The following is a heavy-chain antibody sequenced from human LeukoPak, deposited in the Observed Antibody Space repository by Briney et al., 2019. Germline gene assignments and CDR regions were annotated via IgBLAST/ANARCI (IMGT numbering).Heavy chain of an antibody. V-gene: IGHV3-11*01. Sequence: PGGSLRLSCAASGFTFSDYYMSWIRQAPGKGLEWASYISSSGSTIYYADSVKGRFTISRDNAKNSLYLQMNSLRAEDTAVYYCARGKTTVTTYFDYWGQGTLVTVSS. J-gene: IGHJ4*02. CDR1: GFTFSDYY. CDR3: ARGKTTVTTYFDY. CDR2: ISSSGSTI. D-gene: IGHD4-4*01.